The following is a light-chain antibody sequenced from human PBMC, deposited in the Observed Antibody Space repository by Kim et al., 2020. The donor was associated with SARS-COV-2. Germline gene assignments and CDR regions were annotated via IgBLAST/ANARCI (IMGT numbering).Light chain of an antibody. V-gene: IGKV3-11*01. J-gene: IGKJ2*01. CDR2: DAS. CDR1: QGVRRY. CDR3: QERSNWPRNT. Sequence: LSPGERATLSCGASQGVRRYFAWYQQKPGQAPRLLIYDASNRATGIPDRFSGSGSGTDFTLTNSNLEPGDFAVYYCQERSNWPRNTFGQGTKLEI.